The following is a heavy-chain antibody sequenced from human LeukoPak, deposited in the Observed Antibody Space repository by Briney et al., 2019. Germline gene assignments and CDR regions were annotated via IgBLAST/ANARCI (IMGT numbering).Heavy chain of an antibody. J-gene: IGHJ3*02. V-gene: IGHV4-4*07. CDR1: GGSISSYY. Sequence: SETLSLTCTVSGGSISSYYWSWIRQPAGKGPEWIGRIYTSGSTNYNPSLKSRVTMSVDTSKNQFSLKLSSVTAADTAVYYCAREGGGVDTAIYDAFDIWGQGTMVTVSS. CDR2: IYTSGST. CDR3: AREGGGVDTAIYDAFDI. D-gene: IGHD5-18*01.